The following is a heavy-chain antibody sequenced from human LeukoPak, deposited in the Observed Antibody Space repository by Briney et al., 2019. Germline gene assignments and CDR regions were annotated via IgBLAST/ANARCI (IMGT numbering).Heavy chain of an antibody. J-gene: IGHJ6*03. CDR1: GGSVSSYY. CDR2: IYSSGST. Sequence: SETLSLTCTVSGGSVSSYYWSWIRQPAGKGLEWIGRIYSSGSTNYNPSLKSRVTTSVDTSKNQFSLKLSSVTAADTAVYYCARLNVYYYYYYMDVWGKGTTVTVSS. CDR3: ARLNVYYYYYYMDV. V-gene: IGHV4-4*07.